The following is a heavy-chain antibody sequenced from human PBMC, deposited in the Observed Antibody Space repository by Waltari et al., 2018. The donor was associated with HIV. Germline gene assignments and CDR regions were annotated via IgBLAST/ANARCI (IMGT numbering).Heavy chain of an antibody. Sequence: QVQLTQSPSQFKNPGTSVKISHKYSEKAFSVRVINWVRQAPGQGLEWIGLIDTKTGSPTYAQVFSGLLILSLDTSVTTSYIQIRALKTNDTATYYCAEGYGSFDFDYWGQGTLITVSP. V-gene: IGHV7-4-1*01. CDR3: AEGYGSFDFDY. D-gene: IGHD2-15*01. CDR2: IDTKTGSP. CDR1: EKAFSVRV. J-gene: IGHJ4*02.